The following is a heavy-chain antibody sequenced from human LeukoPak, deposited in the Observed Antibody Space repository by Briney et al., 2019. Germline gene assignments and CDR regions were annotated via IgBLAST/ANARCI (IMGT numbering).Heavy chain of an antibody. Sequence: ASGFTXSSYGMHWVRQTPGKGLEWVAVISYDGNNKYYADSVKGRFSISRDNSKNTLYLQMNSLRTEDTAVYYCAREDSTWGQGTLVTVSS. J-gene: IGHJ5*02. CDR3: AREDST. CDR2: ISYDGNNK. V-gene: IGHV3-30*03. CDR1: GFTXSSYG.